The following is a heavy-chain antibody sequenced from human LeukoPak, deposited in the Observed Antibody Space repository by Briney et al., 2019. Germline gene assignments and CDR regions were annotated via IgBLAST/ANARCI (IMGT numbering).Heavy chain of an antibody. Sequence: GGSLRLSCAASGFTFSSYGMHWVRQAPGKGLEWVAVIWYDGSNKYYADSVKGRFTLSRDNSKNTLFLQMNSLRPEDTAVYFCARDLTQLALFDYWGQGTLVTVSS. CDR2: IWYDGSNK. V-gene: IGHV3-33*08. D-gene: IGHD6-13*01. J-gene: IGHJ4*02. CDR3: ARDLTQLALFDY. CDR1: GFTFSSYG.